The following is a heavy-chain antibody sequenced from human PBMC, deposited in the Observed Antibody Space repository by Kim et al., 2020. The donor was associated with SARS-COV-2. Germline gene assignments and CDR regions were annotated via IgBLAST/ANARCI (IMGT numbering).Heavy chain of an antibody. V-gene: IGHV4-34*01. CDR2: INHSGST. D-gene: IGHD3-9*01. J-gene: IGHJ6*02. CDR3: ARARAAQLLTGYVYYYYGMDV. Sequence: SETLSLTCAVYGGSFSGYYWSWIRQPPGKGLEWIGEINHSGSTNYNPSLKSRVTISVDTSKNQFSLKLSSVTAADTAVYYCARARAAQLLTGYVYYYYGMDVWGQGTTVTVSS. CDR1: GGSFSGYY.